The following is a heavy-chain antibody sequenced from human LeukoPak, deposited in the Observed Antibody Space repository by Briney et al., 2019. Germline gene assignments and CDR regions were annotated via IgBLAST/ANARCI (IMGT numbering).Heavy chain of an antibody. CDR2: INHSGST. J-gene: IGHJ4*02. D-gene: IGHD6-13*01. V-gene: IGHV4-39*07. CDR1: GGSISSSSYY. CDR3: ARANFPGTSFDY. Sequence: PETLSLTCTVSGGSISSSSYYWSWIRQPPGKGLEWIGEINHSGSTNYNPSLKSRVTISVDTSKNQFSLKLSSVTAADTAVYYCARANFPGTSFDYWGQGTLVTVSS.